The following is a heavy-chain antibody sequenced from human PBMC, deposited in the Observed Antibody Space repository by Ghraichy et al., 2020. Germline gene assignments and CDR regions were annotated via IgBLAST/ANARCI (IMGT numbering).Heavy chain of an antibody. CDR3: AKGLNYYDSSGYYGDAFDI. J-gene: IGHJ3*02. V-gene: IGHV3-30*18. CDR2: ISYDGSNK. CDR1: GFTFSSYG. D-gene: IGHD3-22*01. Sequence: LSLTCAASGFTFSSYGMHWVRQAPGKGLEWVAVISYDGSNKYYADSVKGRFTISRDNSKNTLYLQMNSLRAEDTAVYYCAKGLNYYDSSGYYGDAFDIWGQGTMVTVSS.